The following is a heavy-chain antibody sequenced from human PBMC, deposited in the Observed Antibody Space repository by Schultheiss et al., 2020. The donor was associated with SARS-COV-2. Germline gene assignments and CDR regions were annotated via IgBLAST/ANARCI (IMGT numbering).Heavy chain of an antibody. CDR3: ARDHGNLPQNSSPGGYYYYMDV. J-gene: IGHJ6*03. Sequence: SQTLSLTCTVSGGSISSYYWSWIRQPAGKGLEWIGRIYTSGSTNYNPSLKSRVTMSVDTSKNQFSLKLSSVTAADTAVYYCARDHGNLPQNSSPGGYYYYMDVWGKRTTVTVAS. D-gene: IGHD6-6*01. V-gene: IGHV4-4*07. CDR1: GGSISSYY. CDR2: IYTSGST.